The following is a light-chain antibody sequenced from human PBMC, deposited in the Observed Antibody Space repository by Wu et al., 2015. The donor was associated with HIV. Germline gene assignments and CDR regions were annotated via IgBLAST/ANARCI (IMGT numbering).Light chain of an antibody. Sequence: EIVLTQSPGTLSLSLGERATLSCRASQSVSSSYLAWYQQKPGQAPRVLIYGASTRASGIPDRFSGSGSGTDFTLTISRLEPEDFAVYYCQQYDTSTFTFGPGTKVNIE. CDR2: GAS. CDR1: QSVSSSY. CDR3: QQYDTSTFT. V-gene: IGKV3-20*01. J-gene: IGKJ3*01.